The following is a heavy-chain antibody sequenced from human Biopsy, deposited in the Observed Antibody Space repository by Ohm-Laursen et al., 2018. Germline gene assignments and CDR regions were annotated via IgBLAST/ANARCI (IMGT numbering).Heavy chain of an antibody. V-gene: IGHV4-4*07. CDR1: GGSLSSYS. D-gene: IGHD1-14*01. CDR2: IYTSGIT. CDR3: ARDRDRRGWFDP. Sequence: GTLSLTCTVSGGSLSSYSWSWIRQPAGKGLEWIGQIYTSGITNYNPSLKSRVTMSVDTSKNKFSLRVSSVAAADTAVYYCARDRDRRGWFDPWGQGTLVTVSS. J-gene: IGHJ5*02.